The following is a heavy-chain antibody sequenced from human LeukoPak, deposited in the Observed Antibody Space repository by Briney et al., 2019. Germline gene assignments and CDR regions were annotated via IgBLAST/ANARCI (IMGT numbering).Heavy chain of an antibody. CDR1: GYTFTSYG. D-gene: IGHD4-17*01. Sequence: ASVKVSCKASGYTFTSYGISWVRQAPGQGLEWMGWISAYNGNTNYAQKLQGRVTMTTDTSTSTAYMELRSLRTDDTAVYYYAIYTSVTTRVHAFDISGQGTLVTVSS. J-gene: IGHJ3*02. CDR2: ISAYNGNT. V-gene: IGHV1-18*01. CDR3: AIYTSVTTRVHAFDI.